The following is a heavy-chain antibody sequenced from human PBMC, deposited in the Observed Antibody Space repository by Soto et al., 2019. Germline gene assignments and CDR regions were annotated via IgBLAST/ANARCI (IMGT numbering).Heavy chain of an antibody. J-gene: IGHJ6*02. D-gene: IGHD5-18*01. CDR2: FDPEDGEK. V-gene: IGHV1-24*01. Sequence: ASVKVSCKVSGYTLTELSMHWVRQAPGKGLEWMGGFDPEDGEKIYARKFQGRLTMTEDTSTDTAYMELSGLRSEDTAVYYCAIPSGYTYDPYGMDVWGQGTTVTVS. CDR1: GYTLTELS. CDR3: AIPSGYTYDPYGMDV.